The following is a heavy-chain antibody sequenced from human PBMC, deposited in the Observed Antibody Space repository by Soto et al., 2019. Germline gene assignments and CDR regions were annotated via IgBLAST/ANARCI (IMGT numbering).Heavy chain of an antibody. Sequence: QLQLQESGPGLVKPSETLSLTCTVSGGSISTGSYYWAWIRQPPGKGLEWIGTVYYSGSTSYNPSLKSRVTISVDTSKNQFSLKLSSVTAADTAVYYCARSYSGSYSDYWGQGILVTVSP. CDR3: ARSYSGSYSDY. V-gene: IGHV4-39*01. CDR1: GGSISTGSYY. J-gene: IGHJ4*02. D-gene: IGHD1-26*01. CDR2: VYYSGST.